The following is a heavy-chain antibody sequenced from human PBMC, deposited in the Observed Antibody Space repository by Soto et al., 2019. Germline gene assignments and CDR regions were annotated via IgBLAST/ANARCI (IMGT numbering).Heavy chain of an antibody. CDR3: AKRGEECNPYCPFDY. D-gene: IGHD3-16*01. Sequence: QPGGSLRLSCAASGFTFSTYAMSWVRQAPGKGLEWVSSIRGGSTYYADSVKGRFSVSRDNSQNTVYLQMNSLRAEDTAVYYCAKRGEECNPYCPFDYWGQGTLVTVSS. V-gene: IGHV3-23*01. J-gene: IGHJ4*02. CDR1: GFTFSTYA. CDR2: IRGGST.